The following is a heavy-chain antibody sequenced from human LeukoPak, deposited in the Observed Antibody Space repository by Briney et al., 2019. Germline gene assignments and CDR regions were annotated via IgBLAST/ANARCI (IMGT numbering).Heavy chain of an antibody. CDR3: ARDLLITFGGAKNAFDI. V-gene: IGHV1-69*13. CDR1: GGTFSSYA. CDR2: IIPIFGTA. D-gene: IGHD3-16*01. J-gene: IGHJ3*02. Sequence: ASVKVSCKASGGTFSSYAISWVRQAPGQGLEWMGGIIPIFGTANYAQKFQGRVTITADESASTAYMELSSLRSEDTAVYYCARDLLITFGGAKNAFDIWGQGTMVTVSS.